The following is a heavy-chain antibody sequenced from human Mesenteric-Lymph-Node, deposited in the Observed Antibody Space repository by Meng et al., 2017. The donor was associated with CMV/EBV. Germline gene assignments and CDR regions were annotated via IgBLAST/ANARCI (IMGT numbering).Heavy chain of an antibody. Sequence: YWSWIRQPPGKGLEWIGEINHSGSTNYNPSLKSRVTISVDTSKNQFSLKLSSVTAADTAVYYCARDKKYQGYYDILTGYPGYYGMDVWGQGTTVTVSS. CDR3: ARDKKYQGYYDILTGYPGYYGMDV. CDR2: INHSGST. CDR1: Y. J-gene: IGHJ6*02. D-gene: IGHD3-9*01. V-gene: IGHV4-34*01.